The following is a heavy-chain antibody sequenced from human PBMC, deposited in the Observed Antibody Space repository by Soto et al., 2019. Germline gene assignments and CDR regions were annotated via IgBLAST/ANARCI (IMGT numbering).Heavy chain of an antibody. V-gene: IGHV3-23*01. D-gene: IGHD6-6*01. Sequence: GGSLRLSCAASGFTFSSYAMSWVRQAPGKGLEWVSAISGSGGSTYYADSVKGRFTISRDNSKNTLYLQMNSLRAEDTAVYYCAKNLRSSSYYYGMDVWGQETTVTVSS. CDR1: GFTFSSYA. J-gene: IGHJ6*02. CDR3: AKNLRSSSYYYGMDV. CDR2: ISGSGGST.